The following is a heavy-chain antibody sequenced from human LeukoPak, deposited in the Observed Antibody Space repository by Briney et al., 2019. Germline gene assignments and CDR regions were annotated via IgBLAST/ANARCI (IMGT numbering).Heavy chain of an antibody. CDR2: IYYSGST. CDR1: GGSISSYY. Sequence: SETLSLTCTVSGGSISSYYWSWIRQPPGKGLEWIGYIYYSGSTNYNPSLKSRVTMSVDASKNQFSLNLGSVAAADTAVYYCARGSRDMATIFDYWGQGTLVTVSS. J-gene: IGHJ4*02. CDR3: ARGSRDMATIFDY. V-gene: IGHV4-59*12. D-gene: IGHD5-24*01.